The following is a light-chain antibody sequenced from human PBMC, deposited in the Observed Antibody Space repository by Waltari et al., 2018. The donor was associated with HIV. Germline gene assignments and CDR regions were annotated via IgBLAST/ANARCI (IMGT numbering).Light chain of an antibody. V-gene: IGLV1-51*01. CDR2: ENN. J-gene: IGLJ2*01. Sequence: QSVLTQPPSVSAAPGQKVTISCSGSNSNIGNNYVSWYQQIPGSAPNLLIYENNKRPSGIPDLFSGSTSGTSSRLGVTGLQTGDEADYYCGTWDSSLSAGVFGGGTKVTVL. CDR1: NSNIGNNY. CDR3: GTWDSSLSAGV.